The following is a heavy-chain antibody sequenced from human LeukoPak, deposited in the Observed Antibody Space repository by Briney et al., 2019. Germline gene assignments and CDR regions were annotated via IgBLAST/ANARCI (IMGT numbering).Heavy chain of an antibody. CDR1: GFTFSSYA. CDR3: VGDQVDDTGYLR. V-gene: IGHV3-64D*06. J-gene: IGHJ4*02. D-gene: IGHD5-12*01. Sequence: GRSLRLSCAASGFTFSSYAMSWVRQAPGKGLEYVSVINGDGRTTYYIDSVKGRITISRDNSKNTLYLQMSSLSTEDTAVYYCVGDQVDDTGYLRWGQGTRVTVSA. CDR2: INGDGRTT.